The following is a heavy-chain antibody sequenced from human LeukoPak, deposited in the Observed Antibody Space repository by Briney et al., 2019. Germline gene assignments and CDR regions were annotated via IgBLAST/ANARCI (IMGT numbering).Heavy chain of an antibody. CDR1: GFTFDDYG. Sequence: GGSLRLSCAASGFTFDDYGMSWVRQAPGKGLEWVSGINWNGGSTGYADSVKGRFTISRDNAKNSLYLQMNSLRAEDTALYYCAREGPNYYGSGSYAFDIWGQGTMVTVSS. CDR2: INWNGGST. D-gene: IGHD3-10*01. J-gene: IGHJ3*02. CDR3: AREGPNYYGSGSYAFDI. V-gene: IGHV3-20*04.